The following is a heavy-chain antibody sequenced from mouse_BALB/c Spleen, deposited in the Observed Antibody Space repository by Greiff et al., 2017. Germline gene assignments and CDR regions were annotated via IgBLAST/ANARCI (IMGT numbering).Heavy chain of an antibody. CDR1: GFTFSSYA. CDR3: ARDGDGTFRAMDY. J-gene: IGHJ4*01. V-gene: IGHV5-9-4*01. Sequence: DVQLVESGGGLVKPGGSLKLSCAASGFTFSSYAMSWVRQSPEKRLEWVAEISSGGSYTYYPDTVTGRFTISRDNAKNTLYLEMSSLRSEDTAMYYCARDGDGTFRAMDYWGQGTSVTVSS. D-gene: IGHD2-1*01. CDR2: ISSGGSYT.